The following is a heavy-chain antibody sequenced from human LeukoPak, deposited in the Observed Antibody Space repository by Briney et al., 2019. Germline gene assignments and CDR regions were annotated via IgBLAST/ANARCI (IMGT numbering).Heavy chain of an antibody. D-gene: IGHD1-26*01. CDR2: ISAYNDNT. CDR3: ARVYGGSSAGRSFDY. J-gene: IGHJ4*02. CDR1: GYTFTSYG. V-gene: IGHV1-18*01. Sequence: ASVKVSCKASGYTFTSYGISWVRQAPGQGREWMGWISAYNDNTNYAQKLQGRATMTTDTSTNTAYMDLRSLTSDDTAVYYCARVYGGSSAGRSFDYWGQGTLVTVSS.